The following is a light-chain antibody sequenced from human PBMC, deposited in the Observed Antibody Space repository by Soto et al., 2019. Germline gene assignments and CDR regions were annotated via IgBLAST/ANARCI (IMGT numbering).Light chain of an antibody. Sequence: DIQMTQSPSTLSASVGDTVIITCRASQTINRWLAWYQQKSGKAPKVLIYMASNLERGAPSRFSGSGSGTEFTSTISNLQPDDFATYDCQQYLSYPWTFGQGTKVEIK. V-gene: IGKV1-5*03. CDR1: QTINRW. CDR3: QQYLSYPWT. CDR2: MAS. J-gene: IGKJ1*01.